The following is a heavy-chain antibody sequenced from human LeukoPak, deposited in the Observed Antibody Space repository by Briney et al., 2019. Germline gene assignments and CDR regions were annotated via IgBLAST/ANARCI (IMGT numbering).Heavy chain of an antibody. CDR3: ARNIGPIAAPPEY. D-gene: IGHD6-6*01. CDR2: ISASGRST. Sequence: PGGSLRLSCAASGFTFSSYAMSWVRQAPGKGLERVSAISASGRSTYYPDSVKGRFTISRDNSKNTLYLQMNSLRAEDTAIYYCARNIGPIAAPPEYWGQGTLVTVSS. V-gene: IGHV3-23*01. CDR1: GFTFSSYA. J-gene: IGHJ4*02.